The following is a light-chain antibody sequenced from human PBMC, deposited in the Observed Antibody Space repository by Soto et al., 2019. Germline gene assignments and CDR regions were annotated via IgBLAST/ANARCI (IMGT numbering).Light chain of an antibody. Sequence: QSALTQPASVSGSPGQSITISCTGTSSDVGGYNYVSWYQLHPGKAPKLIIYEVSHRPSGASNHFSGYKSGNTASLTISGLQAEDEADYYCCSYAGSSYYVFGSGTKLTVL. J-gene: IGLJ1*01. V-gene: IGLV2-14*01. CDR3: CSYAGSSYYV. CDR1: SSDVGGYNY. CDR2: EVS.